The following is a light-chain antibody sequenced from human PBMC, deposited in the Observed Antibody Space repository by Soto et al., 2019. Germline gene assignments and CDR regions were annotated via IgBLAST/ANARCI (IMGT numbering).Light chain of an antibody. CDR1: QSISSW. V-gene: IGKV1-5*01. J-gene: IGKJ1*01. CDR2: DAF. CDR3: QQYNSYPWT. Sequence: DIQMTQSPSTLSASVGDRVTITCRASQSISSWLAWYQQKPGKAPKLLIYDAFSLESGVPSRFSGSRSGTEFTLTITSLQPDDFATYYCQQYNSYPWTFGQGTKVDIK.